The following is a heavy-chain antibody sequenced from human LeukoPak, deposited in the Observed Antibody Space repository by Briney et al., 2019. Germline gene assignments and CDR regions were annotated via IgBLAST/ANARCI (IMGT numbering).Heavy chain of an antibody. CDR1: GFTFSSYW. Sequence: PGGSLRLSCAASGFTFSSYWMHWVRQAPGKGLVWVSRINSDGSSTSYADSVKGRFTISRDNAKNTLDLQMNSLRAEDTALYYCASGGIYYGAAFDFWGQGSLVTVSS. D-gene: IGHD1-26*01. CDR3: ASGGIYYGAAFDF. V-gene: IGHV3-74*01. CDR2: INSDGSST. J-gene: IGHJ4*02.